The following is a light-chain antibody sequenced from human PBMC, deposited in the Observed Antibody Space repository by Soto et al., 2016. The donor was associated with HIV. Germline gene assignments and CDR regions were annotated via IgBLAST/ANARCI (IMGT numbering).Light chain of an antibody. V-gene: IGKV1-39*01. CDR2: GAS. CDR3: QQTYSTPLT. Sequence: DIQMTQSPSSLSASVGDRVCITCRASQSISNSLNWYQQRPGKVPNLLIYGASSLQSGVPSRFSGSGSGTDFTLTISSLQPEDFATYYCQQTYSTPLTFGGGTKVEIK. CDR1: QSISNS. J-gene: IGKJ4*01.